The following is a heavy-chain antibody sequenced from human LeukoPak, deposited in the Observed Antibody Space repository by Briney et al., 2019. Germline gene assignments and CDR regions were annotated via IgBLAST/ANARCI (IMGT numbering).Heavy chain of an antibody. J-gene: IGHJ4*02. V-gene: IGHV1-69*13. D-gene: IGHD2-2*01. CDR2: IIPIFGTA. CDR1: GGTFSSYA. CDR3: ARARYSTRWQSDFDY. Sequence: GASVKVSCKASGGTFSSYAISWVRQAPGQGLEWMGGIIPIFGTANYAQKFQGRVTITADESTSTAYMELSSLRSDDTAVYYCARARYSTRWQSDFDYWGQGTLVTVSS.